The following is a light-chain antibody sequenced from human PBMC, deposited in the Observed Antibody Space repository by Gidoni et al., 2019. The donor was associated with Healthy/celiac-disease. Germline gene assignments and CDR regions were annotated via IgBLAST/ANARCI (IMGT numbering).Light chain of an antibody. Sequence: MTQSPDSLAVSLGERATINCKSSKSVLYSSNNKNYLAWYQQKPGQPPKLLIYWASTRESGVPDRFSGSGSGTDFTLTISSLQAEDVAVYYCQQYYSTPXTFGGGTKVEIK. CDR1: KSVLYSSNNKNY. V-gene: IGKV4-1*01. CDR3: QQYYSTPXT. CDR2: WAS. J-gene: IGKJ4*01.